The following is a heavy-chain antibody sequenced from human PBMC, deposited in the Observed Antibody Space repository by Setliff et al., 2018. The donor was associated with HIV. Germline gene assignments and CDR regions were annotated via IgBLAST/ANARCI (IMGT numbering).Heavy chain of an antibody. J-gene: IGHJ4*02. V-gene: IGHV3-74*03. Sequence: PGGSLRLSCAASGFTFSTYWMHWVRQAPGKGLVWVSHINNDGRKTTYADSVKGRFTVSRDNAKNTLYLQMDGLRVEDTAVYYCARLRINDFWGQGTPVTVSS. CDR1: GFTFSTYW. CDR2: INNDGRKT. CDR3: ARLRINDF.